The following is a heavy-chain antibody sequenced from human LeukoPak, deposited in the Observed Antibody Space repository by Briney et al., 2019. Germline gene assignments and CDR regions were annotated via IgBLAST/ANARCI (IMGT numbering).Heavy chain of an antibody. V-gene: IGHV3-11*01. Sequence: GGSLRLSCAASGFTFSDYYMSWIRQAPGKGLEWVSYISSSGSTIYYADSVKGRFTISRDNAKNSLYLQMNSLRAEDTALYYCAKDKVPSWAGTFDGMDVWGQGTTVTVSS. D-gene: IGHD6-19*01. CDR3: AKDKVPSWAGTFDGMDV. CDR1: GFTFSDYY. J-gene: IGHJ6*02. CDR2: ISSSGSTI.